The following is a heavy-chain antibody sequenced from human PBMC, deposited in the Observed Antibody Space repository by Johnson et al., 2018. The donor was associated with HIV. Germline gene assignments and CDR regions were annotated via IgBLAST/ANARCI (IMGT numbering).Heavy chain of an antibody. CDR2: IKQDGSEK. CDR3: ARGRTGTTADAFDI. CDR1: GFTFSSYW. Sequence: VQLVESGGGLVQPGGSLRLSCAASGFTFSSYWMSWVRQAPGKGLEWVANIKQDGSEKYYVDSVKGRFTISRDNAKNSLYLQMNSLRAEDTAVYYCARGRTGTTADAFDIWGQGTMVTVSS. V-gene: IGHV3-7*04. D-gene: IGHD1-7*01. J-gene: IGHJ3*02.